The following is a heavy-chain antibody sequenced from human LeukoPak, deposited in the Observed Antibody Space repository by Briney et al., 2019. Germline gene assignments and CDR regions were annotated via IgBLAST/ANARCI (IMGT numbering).Heavy chain of an antibody. Sequence: ASVKVSCKASGYTSTGYYMHWVRQAPGQGLEWMGWISAYNGNTNYAQKLQGRVTMTTDTSTSTAYMELRSLRSDDTAVYYCARYGGYYDYVWGSYRPYYFDYWGQGTLVTVSS. J-gene: IGHJ4*02. V-gene: IGHV1-18*04. CDR2: ISAYNGNT. D-gene: IGHD3-16*02. CDR1: GYTSTGYY. CDR3: ARYGGYYDYVWGSYRPYYFDY.